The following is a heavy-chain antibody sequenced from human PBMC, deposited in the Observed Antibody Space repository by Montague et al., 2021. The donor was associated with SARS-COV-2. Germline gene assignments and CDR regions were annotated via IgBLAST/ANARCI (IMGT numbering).Heavy chain of an antibody. V-gene: IGHV3-33*01. J-gene: IGHJ4*02. Sequence: SLRLSCAPSGFTFSSYGMHRVRQAPGKGLEWVAVIWYDGSNKYYADSVKGRFTISRDNSKNTLYLQMNSLRAEDTAVYYCARVRGYDFLTGYLDFWGQGTLVTVSS. D-gene: IGHD3-9*01. CDR1: GFTFSSYG. CDR3: ARVRGYDFLTGYLDF. CDR2: IWYDGSNK.